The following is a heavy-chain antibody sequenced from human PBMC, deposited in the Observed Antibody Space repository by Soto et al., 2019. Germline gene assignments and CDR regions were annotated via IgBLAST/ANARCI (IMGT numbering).Heavy chain of an antibody. CDR2: IYYSGST. Sequence: QVQLQESGPGLVKSSETLSLTCTVSGGSISSSSFFWGWIRQPPGRGLEWIGSIYYSGSTYYNPSLKSRVTMSADTSKNQFSLQLRSVTAADTAVYYCARLYGGGYSSPDYWGQGTLVAVSS. D-gene: IGHD2-21*01. CDR3: ARLYGGGYSSPDY. J-gene: IGHJ4*02. CDR1: GGSISSSSFF. V-gene: IGHV4-39*01.